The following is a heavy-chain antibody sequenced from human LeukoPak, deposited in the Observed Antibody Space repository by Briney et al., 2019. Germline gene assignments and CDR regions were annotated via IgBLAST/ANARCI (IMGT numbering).Heavy chain of an antibody. CDR3: ARDSSYFDILTRPTYYYYYGMDV. V-gene: IGHV3-33*01. CDR1: GFTFSSYG. Sequence: PGGSLRLSCAASGFTFSSYGMHWVRQAPGKGLEWVAVIWYDGSNKYYADSVKGRFTISRDNYKNTLYVQMNRLRAEDTAVYYCARDSSYFDILTRPTYYYYYGMDVWGQGTTVTVSS. J-gene: IGHJ6*02. D-gene: IGHD3-9*01. CDR2: IWYDGSNK.